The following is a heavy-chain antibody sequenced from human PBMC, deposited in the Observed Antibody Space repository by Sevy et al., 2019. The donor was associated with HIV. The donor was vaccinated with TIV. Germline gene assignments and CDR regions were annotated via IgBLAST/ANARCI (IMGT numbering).Heavy chain of an antibody. CDR2: IKGDGSDK. CDR3: APETFGGFDS. Sequence: GGSLRLSCAASGFSFSANWMNWVRQAPGKGLEWVANIKGDGSDKHSVDSVEGRFAISRDNAKNVLYLQMNSVRVEDVAVYYCAPETFGGFDSWGQGTLVTVSS. CDR1: GFSFSANW. J-gene: IGHJ4*02. D-gene: IGHD3-16*01. V-gene: IGHV3-7*01.